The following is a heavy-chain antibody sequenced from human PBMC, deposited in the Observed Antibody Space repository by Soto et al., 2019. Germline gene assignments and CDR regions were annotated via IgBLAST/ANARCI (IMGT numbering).Heavy chain of an antibody. V-gene: IGHV1-2*04. Sequence: GASVKVSCKASGYTFTGYYMHWVRQAPGQGLEWMGWINPSSGGTKNAQNFKGWDTMTSDTSISTAYMELSKLKSDDTAVYFCARSQSPGRSPFDYWGQGTLVTGSS. J-gene: IGHJ4*02. CDR3: ARSQSPGRSPFDY. CDR1: GYTFTGYY. CDR2: INPSSGGT.